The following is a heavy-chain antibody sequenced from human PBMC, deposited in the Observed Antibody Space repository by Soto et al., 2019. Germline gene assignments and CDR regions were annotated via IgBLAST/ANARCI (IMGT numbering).Heavy chain of an antibody. CDR1: GFTFSSYW. CDR2: IKQDGSEK. D-gene: IGHD5-12*01. CDR3: ARDLHYVDIVATINEYYYMDV. J-gene: IGHJ6*03. Sequence: GGSLRLSCAASGFTFSSYWMSWVRQAPGKGLEWVANIKQDGSEKYYVDSVKGRFTISRDNAKNSLYLQMNSLRAEDTAVYYCARDLHYVDIVATINEYYYMDVWGKGTTVTVSS. V-gene: IGHV3-7*01.